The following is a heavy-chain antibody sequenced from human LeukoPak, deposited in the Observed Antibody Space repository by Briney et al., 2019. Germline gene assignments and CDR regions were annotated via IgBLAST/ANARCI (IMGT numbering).Heavy chain of an antibody. D-gene: IGHD6-13*01. V-gene: IGHV1-2*02. CDR3: ARDGIYSTNFDAFDI. CDR1: GYSFTSYY. Sequence: ASVKVSCKASGYSFTSYYIHWVRQAPGQGLEWMVWISPNSGGTDYAQKFQGRVTMTRDTAITTVYMELSGLKPDDTAVYSCARDGIYSTNFDAFDIWGQGTMVTVSS. CDR2: ISPNSGGT. J-gene: IGHJ3*02.